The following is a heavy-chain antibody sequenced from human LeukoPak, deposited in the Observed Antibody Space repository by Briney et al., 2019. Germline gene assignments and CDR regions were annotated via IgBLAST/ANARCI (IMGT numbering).Heavy chain of an antibody. J-gene: IGHJ4*02. V-gene: IGHV3-30*04. CDR1: GFTFSSYA. D-gene: IGHD3-22*01. CDR2: ISYDGSNK. Sequence: GGSLRLSCAASGFTFSSYAMHWVRQAPGKGLEWVALISYDGSNKYYADSVKGRFTISRDNSKNTLFLQMNSLRAEDTALYYCARGAYYYEDWGQGTLVTVSS. CDR3: ARGAYYYED.